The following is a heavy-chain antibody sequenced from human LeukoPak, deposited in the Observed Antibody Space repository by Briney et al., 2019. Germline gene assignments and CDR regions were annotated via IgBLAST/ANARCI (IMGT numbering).Heavy chain of an antibody. CDR2: INPSGGST. CDR3: ARGYYDFWSGYYYYFDY. J-gene: IGHJ4*02. D-gene: IGHD3-3*01. Sequence: ASVKVSCKASGYTFTSYYMHWVRQAPGHGLEWMGIINPSGGSTSYAQKFQGRVTMTRDTSMSTVYMELSSLRSEDTAVYYCARGYYDFWSGYYYYFDYWGQGTLVTVSS. V-gene: IGHV1-46*01. CDR1: GYTFTSYY.